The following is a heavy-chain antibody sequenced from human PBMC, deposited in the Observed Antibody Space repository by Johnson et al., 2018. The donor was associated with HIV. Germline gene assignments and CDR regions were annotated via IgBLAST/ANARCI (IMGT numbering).Heavy chain of an antibody. CDR1: GITVSSSY. CDR3: AREGAWAVRPGAVDI. Sequence: VQLVESGGGLVQPGGSLRLSCAASGITVSSSYMSWVRQAPGKGLEWVSVIYSGGNTYYADSVRGRFTISRDNSKNTLYLQMNSLRAEDTAVYHCAREGAWAVRPGAVDIWGQGTTVTVSS. CDR2: IYSGGNT. J-gene: IGHJ6*02. D-gene: IGHD1-1*01. V-gene: IGHV3-66*01.